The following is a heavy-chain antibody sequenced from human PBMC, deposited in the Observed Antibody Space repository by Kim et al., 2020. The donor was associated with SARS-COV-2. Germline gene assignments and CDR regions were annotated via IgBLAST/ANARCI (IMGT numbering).Heavy chain of an antibody. CDR2: IYYSGST. CDR3: ARENYDGSTIYGRFSDY. Sequence: SETLSLTCTVSGGSISSDYWSWIRQPPGKGLELIGHIYYSGSTNYNPSLKSRVTISVDTSKNQFSLKLSSVTAADTAVYYCARENYDGSTIYGRFSDYWGQGTLVTGSS. CDR1: GGSISSDY. D-gene: IGHD3-22*01. V-gene: IGHV4-59*13. J-gene: IGHJ4*02.